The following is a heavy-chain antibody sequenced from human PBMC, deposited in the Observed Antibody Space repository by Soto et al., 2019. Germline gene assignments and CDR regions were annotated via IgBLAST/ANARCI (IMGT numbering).Heavy chain of an antibody. V-gene: IGHV3-23*01. Sequence: GGSLILSCAASGFTFSSYSMSWVRQAPGKGLEWVSAISGSGGSTYYADSVKGRFTISRDNSKNTLYLQMNSLRAEDTAVYYCAKDGGGRYYDILTGYYLTAYYYYYMDVWGKGTTVTVSS. CDR2: ISGSGGST. J-gene: IGHJ6*03. CDR1: GFTFSSYS. D-gene: IGHD3-9*01. CDR3: AKDGGGRYYDILTGYYLTAYYYYYMDV.